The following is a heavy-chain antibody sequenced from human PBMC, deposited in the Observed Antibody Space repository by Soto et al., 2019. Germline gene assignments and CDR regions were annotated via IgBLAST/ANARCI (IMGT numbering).Heavy chain of an antibody. D-gene: IGHD6-19*01. CDR1: GFIFSRSA. V-gene: IGHV3-21*01. Sequence: GGSLVLACAASGFIFSRSAMNWVRQAPGNGLEWVSPISSSSSYIYYADSVKGRFTISRDNAKNSLYLQMNSLRAEDTAVYYCARINSGWGPLSTYPFDYWGQGAMVTVSS. CDR3: ARINSGWGPLSTYPFDY. CDR2: ISSSSSYI. J-gene: IGHJ4*02.